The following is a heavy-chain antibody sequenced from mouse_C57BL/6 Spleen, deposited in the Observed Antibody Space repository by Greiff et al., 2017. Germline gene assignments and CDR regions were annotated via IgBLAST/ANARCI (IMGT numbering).Heavy chain of an antibody. CDR1: GYTFTSYW. Sequence: QVQLQQPGAELVRPGTSVKLSCKASGYTFTSYWMHWVKQRPGQGLEWIGVIDPSDSYTNYNQKFKGKATLTVDTSSSTAYMQLSSLTSEDSAVYYCTLTTVVAPADWGQGTTLTVSS. J-gene: IGHJ2*01. CDR2: IDPSDSYT. CDR3: TLTTVVAPAD. D-gene: IGHD1-1*01. V-gene: IGHV1-59*01.